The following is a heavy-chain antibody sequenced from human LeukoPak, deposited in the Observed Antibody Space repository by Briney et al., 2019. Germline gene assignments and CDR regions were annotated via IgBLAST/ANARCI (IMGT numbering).Heavy chain of an antibody. CDR1: GFTFSSYG. V-gene: IGHV3-30*03. J-gene: IGHJ5*02. D-gene: IGHD6-19*01. CDR3: ARDSFGSGPLGP. Sequence: PGGSLRLSCAASGFTFSSYGMHWVRQAPGKGLEWVAVISYDGSNKYYADSVKGRFTISRDNSKNTLYLQMNSLRAEDTAVYYCARDSFGSGPLGPWGQGTLVTVSS. CDR2: ISYDGSNK.